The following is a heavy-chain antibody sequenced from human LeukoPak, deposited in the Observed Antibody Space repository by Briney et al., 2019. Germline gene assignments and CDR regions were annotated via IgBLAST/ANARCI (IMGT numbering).Heavy chain of an antibody. J-gene: IGHJ4*02. D-gene: IGHD6-19*01. CDR3: AKAGTLNSQSIAVAGTIDY. CDR1: GFTFSSYG. CDR2: VSYDGSNK. Sequence: PGGSLRLSCAASGFTFSSYGMHWVRQAPGKGLEWVAVVSYDGSNKYYADSVKGRFTISRDNSKNTLYLQMNSLRAEDTAVYYCAKAGTLNSQSIAVAGTIDYWGQGTLVTVSS. V-gene: IGHV3-30*18.